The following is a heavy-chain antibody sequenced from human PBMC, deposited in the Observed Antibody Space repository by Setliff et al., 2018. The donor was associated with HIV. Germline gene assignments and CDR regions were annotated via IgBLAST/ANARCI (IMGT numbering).Heavy chain of an antibody. V-gene: IGHV1-2*02. CDR2: INTNSGDT. D-gene: IGHD6-19*01. CDR3: ARPQAVAGIIPYFDY. J-gene: IGHJ4*02. Sequence: ASVKVSCKASGYTFTVYYMHWVRQAPGQGLEWMGWINTNSGDTKYAQKFQGRVTMTRDTSISTAFMDLSSLRSDDTAMYYCARPQAVAGIIPYFDYWGQGTLVTVSS. CDR1: GYTFTVYY.